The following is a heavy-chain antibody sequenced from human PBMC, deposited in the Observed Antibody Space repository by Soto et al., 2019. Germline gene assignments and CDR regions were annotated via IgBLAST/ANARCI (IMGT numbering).Heavy chain of an antibody. CDR1: GFTFSPYE. D-gene: IGHD2-8*01. J-gene: IGHJ4*02. CDR3: VREAPCSNGVCQFDY. V-gene: IGHV3-48*03. Sequence: GSLRLSCAASGFTFSPYEMSWVRQAPGKGLEWISYISSSGSTIHYADSVKGRFSISRDNAKKSLFLQMNSLRAEDTAVYYCVREAPCSNGVCQFDYWGRGTLVTVSS. CDR2: ISSSGSTI.